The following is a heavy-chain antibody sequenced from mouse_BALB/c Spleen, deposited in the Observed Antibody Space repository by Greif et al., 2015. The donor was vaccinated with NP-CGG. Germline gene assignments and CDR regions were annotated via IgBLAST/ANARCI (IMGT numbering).Heavy chain of an antibody. Sequence: QVQLQQSGAELVMPGASVKMSCKASGYTFTDYWMHWVKQRPGQGLEWIGAIDTSDSYTSYNQKFKGKATLTVDESSSTAYMQPSSLTSEDSAVYYCARSGDYAMDYWGQGTSVTVSS. D-gene: IGHD3-1*01. CDR2: IDTSDSYT. CDR3: ARSGDYAMDY. J-gene: IGHJ4*01. CDR1: GYTFTDYW. V-gene: IGHV1-69*01.